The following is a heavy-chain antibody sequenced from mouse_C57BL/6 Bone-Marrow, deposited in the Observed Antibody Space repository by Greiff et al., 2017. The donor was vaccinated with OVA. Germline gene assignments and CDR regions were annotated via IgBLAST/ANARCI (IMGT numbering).Heavy chain of an antibody. CDR1: GFTFSSYA. CDR2: ISDGGSYT. J-gene: IGHJ2*01. V-gene: IGHV5-4*01. Sequence: EVQLQESGGGLVKPGGSLKLSCAASGFTFSSYAMSWVRQTPEKRLEWVATISDGGSYTYYPDNVKGRFTISRDNAKNNLYLQMSHLKSEDTAMYYCGREGGTDYWGKGTTLTVSS. D-gene: IGHD4-1*01. CDR3: GREGGTDY.